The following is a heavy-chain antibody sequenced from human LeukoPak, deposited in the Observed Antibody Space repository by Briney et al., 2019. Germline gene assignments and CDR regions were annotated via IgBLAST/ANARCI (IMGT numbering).Heavy chain of an antibody. CDR1: GGSISSSSYY. Sequence: SETLSLTCTVSGGSISSSSYYWGWIRQPPGKGLEWIGSIYYSGSTYYNPSLKSRVTISVDTSKNQFSLKLSSVTAADTAVYYCARDLDGDYYFDYWGQGTLVTVSS. CDR3: ARDLDGDYYFDY. D-gene: IGHD4-17*01. V-gene: IGHV4-39*07. J-gene: IGHJ4*02. CDR2: IYYSGST.